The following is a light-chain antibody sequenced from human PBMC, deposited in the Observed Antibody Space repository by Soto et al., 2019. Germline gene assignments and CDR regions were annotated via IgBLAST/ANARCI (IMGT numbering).Light chain of an antibody. CDR2: DVS. CDR3: CSYAGSSIPYV. CDR1: SSDVGSYNL. Sequence: QSVLTQPASGSGSPGQSITIACTGTSSDVGSYNLVSWYQQHPLNSPKLMIYDVSKLPSWVSNRFSGYKSGKTASLTIAGLQAEDEADYYCCSYAGSSIPYVYGTGTKVTVL. V-gene: IGLV2-23*02. J-gene: IGLJ1*01.